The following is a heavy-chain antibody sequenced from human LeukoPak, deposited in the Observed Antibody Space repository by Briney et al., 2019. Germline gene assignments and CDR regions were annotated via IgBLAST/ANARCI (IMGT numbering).Heavy chain of an antibody. CDR1: GGSFSGYY. J-gene: IGHJ5*02. CDR3: ARGRIVATSTVLYLNWFDP. D-gene: IGHD5-12*01. V-gene: IGHV4-34*01. CDR2: INHSGST. Sequence: KASETLSLTCAVYGGSFSGYYWSWIRQPPGKGLEWSGEINHSGSTNYNPSLKSRVTISVDTSKNQFSLKLSSVTAADTAVYYCARGRIVATSTVLYLNWFDPWGQGTLVTVSS.